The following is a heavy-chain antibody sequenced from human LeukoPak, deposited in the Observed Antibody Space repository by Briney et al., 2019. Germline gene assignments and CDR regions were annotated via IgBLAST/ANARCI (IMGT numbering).Heavy chain of an antibody. CDR3: ARSINHYYDSSGYSTPERVSRFDY. D-gene: IGHD3-22*01. CDR2: INHSGST. V-gene: IGHV4-34*01. Sequence: SETLSLTCAVYGGSFSGYYWSWIRQPPGKGLEWIGEINHSGSTNYNPSLKSRVTISVDTSKNQFSLKLSSVTAADTAVYYCARSINHYYDSSGYSTPERVSRFDYWGQGTLVTVSS. J-gene: IGHJ4*02. CDR1: GGSFSGYY.